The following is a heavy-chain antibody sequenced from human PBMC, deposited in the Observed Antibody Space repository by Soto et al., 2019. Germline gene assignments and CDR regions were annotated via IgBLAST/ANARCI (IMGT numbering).Heavy chain of an antibody. V-gene: IGHV3-73*01. J-gene: IGHJ6*02. CDR3: TRLKDTAMVTLNYYYYYGMDV. D-gene: IGHD5-18*01. CDR2: IRSKANSYAT. Sequence: GGSLRLSCAAAGFTFSGSAMHWVRQASGKGLEWVGRIRSKANSYATAYAASVKGRFTISRDDSKNTAYLQMNSLKTEDTAVYYCTRLKDTAMVTLNYYYYYGMDVWGQGTTVTVSS. CDR1: GFTFSGSA.